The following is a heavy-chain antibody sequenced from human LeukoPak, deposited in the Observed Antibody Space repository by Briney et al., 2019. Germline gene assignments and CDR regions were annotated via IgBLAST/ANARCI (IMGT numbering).Heavy chain of an antibody. V-gene: IGHV4-4*02. CDR3: AREILGGFNPGAY. CDR2: IHRSGSP. J-gene: IGHJ4*02. Sequence: PSETLSLTCTVSLDSTTSNFWSWVRQPPGKGLEWIGEIHRSGSPNYNPSLQSRVTISIDRSRNQIVLELSSVTAADTAVYYCAREILGGFNPGAYWGQGTLVTVSS. CDR1: LDSTTSNF. D-gene: IGHD1-14*01.